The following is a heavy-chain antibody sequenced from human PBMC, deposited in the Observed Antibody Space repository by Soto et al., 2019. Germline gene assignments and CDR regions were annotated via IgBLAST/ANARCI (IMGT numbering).Heavy chain of an antibody. CDR1: GFTFSSYA. CDR3: VNMMIARGAFDF. Sequence: PGGSLRLSCAASGFTFSSYAMSWVRQAPGKGLEWVSAISGSGGSTYYADSVKGRFTISRDNSKNTVYLQMSSLRPDDTAVYYCVNMMIARGAFDFWGQGTLVTGSS. V-gene: IGHV3-23*01. CDR2: ISGSGGST. J-gene: IGHJ4*02. D-gene: IGHD2-21*01.